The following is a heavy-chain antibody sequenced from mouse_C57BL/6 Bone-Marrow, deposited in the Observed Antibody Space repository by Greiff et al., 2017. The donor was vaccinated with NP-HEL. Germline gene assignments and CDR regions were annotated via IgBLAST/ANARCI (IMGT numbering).Heavy chain of an antibody. CDR3: ASHYGSSSRYFDV. D-gene: IGHD1-1*01. J-gene: IGHJ1*03. Sequence: VQLQQSGPELVKPGASVKISCKASGYTFTDYYMNWVKQSHGKSLEWIGDINPNNGGTSYNQKFKGKATLTVDKSSSTAYMELRSLTSEDSAVYYCASHYGSSSRYFDVWGTGTTVTVSS. V-gene: IGHV1-26*01. CDR2: INPNNGGT. CDR1: GYTFTDYY.